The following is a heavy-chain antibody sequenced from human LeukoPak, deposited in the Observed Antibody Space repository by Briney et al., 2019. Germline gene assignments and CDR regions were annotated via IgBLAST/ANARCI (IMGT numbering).Heavy chain of an antibody. CDR1: GFTFSSYW. Sequence: GGSLRLSCAASGFTFSSYWMSWVRQAPGKGLEWVANIKQDGSENYYVDSVKGRFTISRDNAKNSLFLQMNSLRAEDTAVYYCARDEYFDSSVYCPPFDYWGQGTLVTVSS. CDR3: ARDEYFDSSVYCPPFDY. V-gene: IGHV3-7*04. J-gene: IGHJ4*02. CDR2: IKQDGSEN. D-gene: IGHD3-22*01.